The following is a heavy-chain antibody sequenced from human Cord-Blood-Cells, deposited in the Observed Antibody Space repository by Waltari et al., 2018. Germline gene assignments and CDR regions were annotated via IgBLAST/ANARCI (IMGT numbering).Heavy chain of an antibody. D-gene: IGHD3-16*02. CDR2: INHSGST. Sequence: QVQLQQWGAGLLKPSETLSLTCAVYGGSFSGYYWSWIRKPPGKGLEWIGEINHSGSTNYNPALKSRVTISVDTSKNQFSLKLSSVTAADTAVYYCARGWGIWGSYRPYYYYYGMDVWGQGTTVTVSS. CDR3: ARGWGIWGSYRPYYYYYGMDV. J-gene: IGHJ6*02. V-gene: IGHV4-34*01. CDR1: GGSFSGYY.